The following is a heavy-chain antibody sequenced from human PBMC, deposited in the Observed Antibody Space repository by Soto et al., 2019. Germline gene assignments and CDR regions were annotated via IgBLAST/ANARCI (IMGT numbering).Heavy chain of an antibody. CDR2: ISSSSXXX. CDR1: GFTFSSYS. J-gene: IGHJ4*02. V-gene: IGHV3-21*01. D-gene: IGHD3-3*02. CDR3: AREDLIFGVVITPYY. Sequence: PGGSLRLSCAASGFTFSSYSXXWXRQAPGXXLEWVSSISSSSXXXXXXXSXKGRFTISRDNAKNSLYLQMNSLRGEDTAVYYWAREDLIFGVVITPYYGGQGTLVTVSS.